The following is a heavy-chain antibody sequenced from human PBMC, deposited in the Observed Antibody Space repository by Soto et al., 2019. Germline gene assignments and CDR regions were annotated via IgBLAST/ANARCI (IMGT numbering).Heavy chain of an antibody. D-gene: IGHD6-19*01. Sequence: EVLLLESGGGLVQPGGSLRLSCAASGFTFANYAMNWVRQAPGKGLEWVSVMSDSGGGTHYADSVKGRLSISRDNSKNTLYLQMNSVRAEDTPEYYCAKAYSSGWLNGFDIWGQGTMVAVS. V-gene: IGHV3-23*01. CDR3: AKAYSSGWLNGFDI. CDR1: GFTFANYA. J-gene: IGHJ3*02. CDR2: MSDSGGGT.